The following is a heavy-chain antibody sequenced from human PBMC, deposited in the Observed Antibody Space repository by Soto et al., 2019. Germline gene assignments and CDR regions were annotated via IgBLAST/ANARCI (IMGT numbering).Heavy chain of an antibody. CDR1: GYPFTEYY. D-gene: IGHD1-26*01. CDR2: INPKNGST. CDR3: ARDQGFERGRLAY. V-gene: IGHV1-18*01. J-gene: IGHJ4*02. Sequence: QAQLVQSGPEVKKPGASVTVSCKASGYPFTEYYVSWLRQAPGQGPEWMGWINPKNGSTDSIQKVQGRVTLTVDTSRSTAFMHLTGLRPDDTAVYYCARDQGFERGRLAYWSQGTLLSVSS.